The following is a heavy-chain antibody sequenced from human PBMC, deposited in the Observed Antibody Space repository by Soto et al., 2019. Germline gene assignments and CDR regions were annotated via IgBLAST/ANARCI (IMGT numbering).Heavy chain of an antibody. Sequence: SVKVSCKASGGTFSSYAISWVRQAPGQGLEWMGGIIPISGTANYAQKFQGRVTITADESTSTAYMELSSLRSEDTAVYYCARARGPSEEYYDYYGMDVWGQGTTVTVSS. CDR2: IIPISGTA. J-gene: IGHJ6*02. CDR3: ARARGPSEEYYDYYGMDV. V-gene: IGHV1-69*13. CDR1: GGTFSSYA.